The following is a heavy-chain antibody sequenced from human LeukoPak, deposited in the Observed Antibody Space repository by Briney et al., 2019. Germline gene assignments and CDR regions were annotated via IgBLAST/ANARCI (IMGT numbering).Heavy chain of an antibody. CDR2: INPNSGGT. J-gene: IGHJ5*02. Sequence: ASVKVSCKASGHTFTGYYMHWVRQAPGQGLEWMGWINPNSGGTNYAQKFQGRVTMTRDTSISTAYMELSRLRSDDTAVYYCARGRGDSSRDWFDPWGQGTLVTVSS. V-gene: IGHV1-2*02. CDR1: GHTFTGYY. CDR3: ARGRGDSSRDWFDP. D-gene: IGHD2-21*01.